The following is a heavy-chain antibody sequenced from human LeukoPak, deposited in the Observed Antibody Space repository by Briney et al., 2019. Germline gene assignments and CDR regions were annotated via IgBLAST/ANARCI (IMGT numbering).Heavy chain of an antibody. CDR2: VKSDGSDT. J-gene: IGHJ4*02. V-gene: IGHV3-74*01. CDR3: TTGIGNYYYY. D-gene: IGHD3-10*01. CDR1: GSTFSRYW. Sequence: GGSLRLSCAASGSTFSRYWMHWVRQAPGKGLVWVSRVKSDGSDTIYADSVKGRFTISRDNAKNTLYLEMDSLRAEDTAVYYCTTGIGNYYYYWGQGTLVTVAS.